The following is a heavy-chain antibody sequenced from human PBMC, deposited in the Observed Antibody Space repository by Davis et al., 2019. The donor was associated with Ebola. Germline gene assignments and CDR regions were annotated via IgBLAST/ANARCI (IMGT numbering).Heavy chain of an antibody. CDR3: VRDYIFAFDL. V-gene: IGHV3-48*02. D-gene: IGHD4-11*01. CDR1: GFTFSDFS. CDR2: ITPGSNAI. J-gene: IGHJ5*02. Sequence: PGGSLRLSCAASGFTFSDFSMNWVRQAPGKALEWISFITPGSNAIHYADSVKGRFTVSRDNVKNSLFLEMSSLRDEDSAVYYCVRDYIFAFDLWGQGARVTVSS.